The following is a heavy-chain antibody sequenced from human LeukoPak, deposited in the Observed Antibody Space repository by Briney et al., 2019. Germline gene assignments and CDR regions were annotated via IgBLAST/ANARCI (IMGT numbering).Heavy chain of an antibody. CDR1: GFPLSLYG. J-gene: IGHJ4*02. CDR2: ISYDGSNK. Sequence: GGSLRLPCAASGFPLSLYGTHGARQAPGKGLEGVADISYDGSNKYYADSVKGRFTISRDNSKNTLYLQMNSLRAEDTAVYYCAKDPTLASGWYEYYFDYWGQGTLVTVSS. CDR3: AKDPTLASGWYEYYFDY. D-gene: IGHD6-19*01. V-gene: IGHV3-30*18.